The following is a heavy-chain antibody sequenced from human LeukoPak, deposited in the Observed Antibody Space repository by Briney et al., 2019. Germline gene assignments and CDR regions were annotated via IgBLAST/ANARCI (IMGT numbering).Heavy chain of an antibody. D-gene: IGHD2-21*02. V-gene: IGHV4-59*01. Sequence: SETLSLTCTVSGGSISSYYWSWIRQPPGKGLEWIGYIYYSGITNYNLSLKSRVTISVDTSKNQFSLKLSSVTAADTAVYYCARCGGDCNWFDPWAREPWSPSPQ. CDR3: ARCGGDCNWFDP. CDR1: GGSISSYY. CDR2: IYYSGIT. J-gene: IGHJ5*02.